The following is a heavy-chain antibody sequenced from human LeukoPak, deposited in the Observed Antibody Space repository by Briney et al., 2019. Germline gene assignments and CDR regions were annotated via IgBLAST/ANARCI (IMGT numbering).Heavy chain of an antibody. J-gene: IGHJ5*02. CDR3: ARGLPHTSIAARRPYNWFNP. CDR2: IYYSGST. V-gene: IGHV4-59*01. CDR1: GGSISSYY. D-gene: IGHD6-6*01. Sequence: SETLSLTCTVSGGSISSYYWSWIRQPPGKGLEWIGYIYYSGSTNYNPSLKSRVTISVDTSKNQFSLKLSSVTAADTAVCYCARGLPHTSIAARRPYNWFNPWGQGTLVTVSS.